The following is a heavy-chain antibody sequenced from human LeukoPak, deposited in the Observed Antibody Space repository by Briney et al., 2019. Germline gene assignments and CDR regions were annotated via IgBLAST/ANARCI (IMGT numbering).Heavy chain of an antibody. CDR3: AREITMVRGLGVDAFDI. CDR1: GGSISSYY. CDR2: IYYSGST. V-gene: IGHV4-59*01. J-gene: IGHJ3*02. Sequence: SETLSLTCTVSGGSISSYYWSWIRQPPGKGLEWIGYIYYSGSTNYNPSLKSRVTISVDTSKNQFSLKLSSVTAADTAVYYCAREITMVRGLGVDAFDIWGQGTMVTVSS. D-gene: IGHD3-10*01.